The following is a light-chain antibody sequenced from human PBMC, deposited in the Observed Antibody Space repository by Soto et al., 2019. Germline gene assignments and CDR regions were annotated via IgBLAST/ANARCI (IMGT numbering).Light chain of an antibody. V-gene: IGLV2-14*01. CDR1: SSDVGGFNY. CDR2: EVS. J-gene: IGLJ1*01. Sequence: QSALTQPASVSGSPGQSITISCTGTSSDVGGFNYVSWYQHHPGKAPKLMIYEVSNRPSGVSNRFSGSKSGNTASLTISGLQAEDEADYYCSSYTSSSTYVVGTGTKLTVL. CDR3: SSYTSSSTYV.